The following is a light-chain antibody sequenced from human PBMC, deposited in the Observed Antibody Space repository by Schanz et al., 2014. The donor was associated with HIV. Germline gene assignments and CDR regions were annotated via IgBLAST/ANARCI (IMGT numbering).Light chain of an antibody. CDR2: ATS. J-gene: IGKJ4*01. CDR1: QSLSSAY. V-gene: IGKV3-20*01. Sequence: EIVLTQSPGSLSLSPGGRATLSCGASQSLSSAYLAWYQQKRDQPPRLVIYATSTRAVGIPDRFSGTGSGTDFTLTISRLEPEDFAVYFCQYFGNSGGTFGGGTKVEIK. CDR3: QYFGNSGGT.